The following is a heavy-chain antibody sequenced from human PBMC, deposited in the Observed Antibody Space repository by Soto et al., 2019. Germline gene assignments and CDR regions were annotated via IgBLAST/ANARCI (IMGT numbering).Heavy chain of an antibody. CDR1: GFTFSSYW. D-gene: IGHD3-16*01. V-gene: IGHV3-7*03. CDR3: VRVGRLGGY. Sequence: GGSLRLSCTASGFTFSSYWMSWVRQAPGKGLGWVANIKEDGSGKYYVDSVKGRFSISRDNARNSLYLQMNSLRVEDPAVYYCVRVGRLGGYWGQGALVTVSS. CDR2: IKEDGSGK. J-gene: IGHJ4*02.